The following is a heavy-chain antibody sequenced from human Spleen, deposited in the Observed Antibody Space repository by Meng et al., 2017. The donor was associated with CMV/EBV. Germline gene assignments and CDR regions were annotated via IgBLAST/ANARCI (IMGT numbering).Heavy chain of an antibody. Sequence: GGSLRLSCAASGFTFSNYAIPWVRQAPGNGLEWVALISYDGSHKYYADSVKGRFTISRDISKNTVYLQMNSLRAEDTAVYYCGRDMDVWGQGTTVTVS. J-gene: IGHJ6*02. CDR1: GFTFSNYA. CDR3: GRDMDV. V-gene: IGHV3-30-3*01. CDR2: ISYDGSHK.